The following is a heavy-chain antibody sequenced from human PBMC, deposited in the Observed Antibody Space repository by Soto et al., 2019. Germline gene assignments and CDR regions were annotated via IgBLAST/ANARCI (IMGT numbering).Heavy chain of an antibody. CDR2: IYYSGGT. J-gene: IGHJ4*02. Sequence: QVQLQESGPGLVKPSQTLSLTCTVSGGSISSGGYYWTWIRQHPGKGLEWIGYIYYSGGTDYNPSLKSRLNISLDTSKNQFSLKRNSVTAADTAVYYCARDPLTIGGGGFDYWGQGTLVSVSS. CDR1: GGSISSGGYY. V-gene: IGHV4-31*03. D-gene: IGHD2-15*01. CDR3: ARDPLTIGGGGFDY.